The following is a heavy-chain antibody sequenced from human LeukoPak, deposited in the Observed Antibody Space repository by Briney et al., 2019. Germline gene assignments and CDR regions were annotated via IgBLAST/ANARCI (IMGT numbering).Heavy chain of an antibody. CDR1: GFTFSTYS. V-gene: IGHV3-21*01. Sequence: GGSLRLSCAASGFTFSTYSMNWVRQAPGKGLEWVSSISSSSSYIFYADSVKGRFTISRDNAKNSLYLQMNSLRAEDTAVYYCAELGITMIGGVWGKGTTVTISS. J-gene: IGHJ6*04. D-gene: IGHD3-10*02. CDR2: ISSSSSYI. CDR3: AELGITMIGGV.